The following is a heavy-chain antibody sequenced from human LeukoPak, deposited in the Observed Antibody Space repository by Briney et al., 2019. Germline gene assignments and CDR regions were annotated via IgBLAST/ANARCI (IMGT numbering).Heavy chain of an antibody. CDR3: ARLYYDDTTYYYYYMDV. CDR2: MNPNSGNT. D-gene: IGHD3-22*01. V-gene: IGHV1-8*03. Sequence: ASVKVSCKASGYTFTSYDIHWVRQATAKGLEWMGWMNPNSGNTGYAQKFQGRVTITRNTSISTAYMELSNLRSEDTAVYYCARLYYDDTTYYYYYMDVWGKGTTVTVSS. J-gene: IGHJ6*03. CDR1: GYTFTSYD.